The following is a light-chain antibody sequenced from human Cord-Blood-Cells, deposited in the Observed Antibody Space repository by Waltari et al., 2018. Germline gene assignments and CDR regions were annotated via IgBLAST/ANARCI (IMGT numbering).Light chain of an antibody. J-gene: IGLJ3*02. CDR3: CSYAGSSTWV. CDR2: EGS. CDR1: SSDVGSYNL. Sequence: LTQPASVSGSPGQSITISCTGTSSDVGSYNLVSWYQRHPGKAPKLMIYEGSKRPSGVSNRFSGSKSGNTASLTISGLQAEDEADYYCCSYAGSSTWVFGGGTKLTVL. V-gene: IGLV2-23*01.